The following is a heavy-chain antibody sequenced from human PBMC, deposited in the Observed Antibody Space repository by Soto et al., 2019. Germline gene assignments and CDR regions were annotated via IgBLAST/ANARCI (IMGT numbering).Heavy chain of an antibody. CDR3: AYLPCSGGSCYWFSFYGMDV. CDR2: IYWDDGK. V-gene: IGHV2-5*02. CDR1: GFSLSTSGVG. D-gene: IGHD2-15*01. Sequence: QITLKESGPTLAKPTQTLTLTCTFSGFSLSTSGVGVAWIRQPTGKALECLALIYWDDGKRYRPSLESLLTITKKTSKNQVFLTMTNMDSVDTATYYCAYLPCSGGSCYWFSFYGMDVWGQGTTVTVSS. J-gene: IGHJ6*02.